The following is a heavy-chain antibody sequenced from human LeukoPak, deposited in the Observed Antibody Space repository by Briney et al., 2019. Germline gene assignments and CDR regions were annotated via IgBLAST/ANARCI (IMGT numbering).Heavy chain of an antibody. J-gene: IGHJ4*02. Sequence: KPGGSLGLSCAASGLSFNSCGMHWVRQAPGKGLEWVSSISSSSSYIYYADSVKGRFTISRDNAKNSLYLQMNSLRAEDTGVYYCARLSSSWYDYWGQGTLVTVSS. CDR3: ARLSSSWYDY. D-gene: IGHD6-13*01. CDR1: GLSFNSCG. V-gene: IGHV3-21*01. CDR2: ISSSSSYI.